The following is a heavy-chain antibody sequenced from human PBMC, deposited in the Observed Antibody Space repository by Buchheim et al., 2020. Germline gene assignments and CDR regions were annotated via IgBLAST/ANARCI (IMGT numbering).Heavy chain of an antibody. J-gene: IGHJ4*02. D-gene: IGHD3-9*01. CDR2: IKNDGSDK. Sequence: EVQLVESGGGLVQPGGSLRLSCAASGFSFSSHWMSWVRQAPGKGLEWVATIKNDGSDKWYVDSVKGRFTISKDNAKNSLFLQMNSLRAEDMAVYYCVRDHWFSFDYWGQGTL. CDR1: GFSFSSHW. V-gene: IGHV3-7*01. CDR3: VRDHWFSFDY.